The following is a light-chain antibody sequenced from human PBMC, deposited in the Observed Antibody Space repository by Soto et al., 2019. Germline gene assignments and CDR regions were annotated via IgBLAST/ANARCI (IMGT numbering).Light chain of an antibody. V-gene: IGKV1-5*01. Sequence: DIRMTQSPSSLSASVGDRVTITCRASQSITTWLAWYQAKPGKAPKLLIFDAYTLESAVPSRISGSGSGTEFTLTIRSLQPDDFATYYCKQYDIYPWTVGQGTQVDIK. J-gene: IGKJ1*01. CDR3: KQYDIYPWT. CDR2: DAY. CDR1: QSITTW.